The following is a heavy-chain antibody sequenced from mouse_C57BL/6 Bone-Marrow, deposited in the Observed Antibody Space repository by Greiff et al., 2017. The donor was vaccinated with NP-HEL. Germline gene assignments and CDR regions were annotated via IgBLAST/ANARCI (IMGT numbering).Heavy chain of an antibody. CDR1: GYTFTSYW. CDR2: IDPSDSYT. Sequence: QVQLQQPGAELVMPGASVKLSCKASGYTFTSYWMHWVQQRPGQGLEWIGAIDPSDSYTNYTQQFKGKSTLTVDKSSSTAYMQLSSLTSEDSAVYYCTRGGLIAYWGQGTLVTVSA. CDR3: TRGGLIAY. J-gene: IGHJ3*01. V-gene: IGHV1-69*01. D-gene: IGHD2-4*01.